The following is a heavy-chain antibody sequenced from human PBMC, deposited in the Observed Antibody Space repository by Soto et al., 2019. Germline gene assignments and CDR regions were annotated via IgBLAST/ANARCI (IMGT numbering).Heavy chain of an antibody. D-gene: IGHD6-13*01. CDR2: ISYDGSNK. CDR3: ARYRVWGSSWSNAFDY. J-gene: IGHJ4*02. CDR1: GFTFSSYA. V-gene: IGHV3-30-3*01. Sequence: QVQLVESGGGVVQPGRSLRLSCAASGFTFSSYAMHWVRQAPGKGLEWVAVISYDGSNKYYADSVKGRFTISRDNSKNTLYRQMNGVRAEDTAVYYCARYRVWGSSWSNAFDYWGQGTLVTGSS.